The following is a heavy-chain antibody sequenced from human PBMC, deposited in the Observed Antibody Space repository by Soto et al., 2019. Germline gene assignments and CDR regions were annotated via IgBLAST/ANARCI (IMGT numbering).Heavy chain of an antibody. CDR1: GFTFSSYG. D-gene: IGHD6-19*01. CDR3: AKLGHGYSSGWGY. Sequence: QVQLVESGGGVVQPGRSLRLSCAASGFTFSSYGMHWVRQAPGKGLEWVAVISYDGSNKYYADSVKGRFTISRDNSKNTLYLQMNSLSAEDTAVYYCAKLGHGYSSGWGYWGQGTLVTVSS. J-gene: IGHJ4*02. CDR2: ISYDGSNK. V-gene: IGHV3-30*18.